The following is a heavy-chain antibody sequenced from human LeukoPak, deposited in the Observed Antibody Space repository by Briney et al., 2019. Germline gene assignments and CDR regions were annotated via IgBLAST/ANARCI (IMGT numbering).Heavy chain of an antibody. D-gene: IGHD3-3*01. CDR3: ARVATTTDYDFWSLDY. V-gene: IGHV1-18*01. CDR2: ISAYNGNT. CDR1: GYTFTSYG. J-gene: IGHJ4*02. Sequence: ASVKVSCKASGYTFTSYGISWVRQAPGQGLEWMGWISAYNGNTNYAQKLQGRVTMTTDTSTSTAYMELRSLRSDDTAVYYCARVATTTDYDFWSLDYWGQGTLVTVSS.